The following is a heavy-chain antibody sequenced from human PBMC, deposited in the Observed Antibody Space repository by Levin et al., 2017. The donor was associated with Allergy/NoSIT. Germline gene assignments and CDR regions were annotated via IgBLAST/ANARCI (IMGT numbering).Heavy chain of an antibody. J-gene: IGHJ4*02. CDR3: AGDMSGLLWFGGPSGGEDYFDY. CDR2: ISSSSSYI. Sequence: GGSLRLSCAASGFTFSSYSMNWVRQAPGKGLEWVSSISSSSSYIYYADSVKGRFTISRDNAKNSLDLQMNSLRAEDTVVYYCAGDMSGLLWFGGPSGGEDYFDYWGQGTLVTVSS. D-gene: IGHD3-10*01. V-gene: IGHV3-21*01. CDR1: GFTFSSYS.